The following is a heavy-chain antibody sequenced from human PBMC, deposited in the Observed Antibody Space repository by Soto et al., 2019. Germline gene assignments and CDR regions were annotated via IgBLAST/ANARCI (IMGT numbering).Heavy chain of an antibody. CDR2: INPNSDGT. Sequence: ASVKVSCKTSGYTFTGYYIHWVRQAPGQGLEWMGWINPNSDGTKYAQKFQGRVTMTRDTSISTVYMELNRLRSDDTAVYYCARDQGVTSELFNYWGHGSLVTVSS. CDR3: ARDQGVTSELFNY. D-gene: IGHD2-21*02. V-gene: IGHV1-2*02. J-gene: IGHJ4*01. CDR1: GYTFTGYY.